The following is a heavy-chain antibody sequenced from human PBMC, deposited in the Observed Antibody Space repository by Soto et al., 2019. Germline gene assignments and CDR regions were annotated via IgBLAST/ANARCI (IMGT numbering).Heavy chain of an antibody. CDR2: IWYDGSNK. Sequence: QVQLVESGGGVVQPGRSLRLSCAASGFTFSSYGMHWVRQAPGKGLEWVAVIWYDGSNKYYADSVKGRFTISRDNSKNTLYLQMNSLRAEDTAVYYCARDVEGIVVVPVYYYYGMDVWGQGTTVTVSS. J-gene: IGHJ6*02. CDR1: GFTFSSYG. CDR3: ARDVEGIVVVPVYYYYGMDV. D-gene: IGHD2-2*01. V-gene: IGHV3-33*01.